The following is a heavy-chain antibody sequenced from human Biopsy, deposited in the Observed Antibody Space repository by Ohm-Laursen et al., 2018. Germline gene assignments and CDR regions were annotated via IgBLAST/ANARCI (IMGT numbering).Heavy chain of an antibody. CDR3: VSFLKDLNMAV. J-gene: IGHJ6*02. CDR2: IKSVGSWT. CDR1: GFSVSSYD. D-gene: IGHD2-15*01. Sequence: SLRLSCSASGFSVSSYDMYWVRQVPGKGLVWVSHIKSVGSWTNYADSVKGRFTISRDNAKNTLYLQMNSLRAEDTAVYYCVSFLKDLNMAVWGQGTTVTVSS. V-gene: IGHV3-74*01.